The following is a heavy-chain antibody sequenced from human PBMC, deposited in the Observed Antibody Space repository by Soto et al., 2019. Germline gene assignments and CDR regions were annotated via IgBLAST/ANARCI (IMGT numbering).Heavy chain of an antibody. CDR1: GGSFSGYY. V-gene: IGHV4-34*01. J-gene: IGHJ4*02. D-gene: IGHD5-18*01. CDR3: ASVGYTYGFDY. CDR2: INHSGST. Sequence: SETLSLTCAVYGGSFSGYYWTWVRQPPGKGLDWTGEINHSGSTNYNPSLKSRVTISLDTSKNQFSLNLSSVTAADTAVYYCASVGYTYGFDYWGQGTLVTVSS.